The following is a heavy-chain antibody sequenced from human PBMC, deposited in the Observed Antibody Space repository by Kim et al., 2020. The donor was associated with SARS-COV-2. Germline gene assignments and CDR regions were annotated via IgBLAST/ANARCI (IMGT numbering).Heavy chain of an antibody. Sequence: GGSLRLSCAAFGFTFSSYSMNWVRQAPGKGLEWVSSISSSSSYIYYADSVKGRFTISRDNAKNSLYLQMNSLRAEDTAVYYCARVGDSSGYYLHYYYYYGMDVWGQGTTVTVSS. CDR1: GFTFSSYS. CDR3: ARVGDSSGYYLHYYYYYGMDV. CDR2: ISSSSSYI. V-gene: IGHV3-21*01. D-gene: IGHD3-22*01. J-gene: IGHJ6*02.